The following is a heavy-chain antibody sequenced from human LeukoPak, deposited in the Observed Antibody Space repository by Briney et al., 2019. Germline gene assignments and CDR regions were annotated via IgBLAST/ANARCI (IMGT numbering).Heavy chain of an antibody. Sequence: ASVKVSCKASGYTFTSYDINWVRQATGQGLEWMGWMNPNSGNTGYAQKFQGRVTMTRNTSISTAYMELSSLRSEDTAVYYCANIPYYYDSSGYYPFDYWGQGTLVTVSS. J-gene: IGHJ4*02. V-gene: IGHV1-8*01. CDR1: GYTFTSYD. CDR3: ANIPYYYDSSGYYPFDY. CDR2: MNPNSGNT. D-gene: IGHD3-22*01.